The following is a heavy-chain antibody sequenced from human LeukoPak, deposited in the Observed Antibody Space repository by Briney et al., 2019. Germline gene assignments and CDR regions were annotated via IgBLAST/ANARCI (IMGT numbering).Heavy chain of an antibody. Sequence: ASVKVSCKASGYTFTSYDINWVRQATGQGLEWMGWMNPNSGNTGYAQKFQGRVTMTRDTSISTAYMELSRLRSDDTAVYYCARVPGHDYHSDYWGQGTLVTVSS. V-gene: IGHV1-8*01. CDR2: MNPNSGNT. J-gene: IGHJ4*02. CDR1: GYTFTSYD. D-gene: IGHD4-11*01. CDR3: ARVPGHDYHSDY.